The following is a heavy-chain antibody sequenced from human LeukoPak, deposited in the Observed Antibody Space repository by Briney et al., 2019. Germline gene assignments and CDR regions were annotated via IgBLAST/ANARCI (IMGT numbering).Heavy chain of an antibody. CDR1: GFTVSSNY. D-gene: IGHD1-7*01. Sequence: GGSLRLSCAASGFTVSSNYMNWVRQAPGKGLEWVSVIYGGGRTYYADSVKGRFTISRDNAKNSLYLQMSGLRAEDTTVYYCARELETTRGFDYWGQGTLVTASS. CDR2: IYGGGRT. J-gene: IGHJ4*02. CDR3: ARELETTRGFDY. V-gene: IGHV3-66*01.